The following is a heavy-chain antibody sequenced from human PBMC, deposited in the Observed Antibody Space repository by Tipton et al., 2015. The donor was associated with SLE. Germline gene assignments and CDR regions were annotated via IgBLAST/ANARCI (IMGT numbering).Heavy chain of an antibody. D-gene: IGHD1-1*01. J-gene: IGHJ4*02. CDR1: GYSISSGYY. Sequence: TLSLTCTVSGYSISSGYYWGWIRQPPGKGLEWIGSIYHSGSTYYNPSLKSRVTISVDTSKNQFSLKLSSVTAADMAVYYCASGVEGGDFDYWGQGTLVTVSS. CDR3: ASGVEGGDFDY. V-gene: IGHV4-38-2*02. CDR2: IYHSGST.